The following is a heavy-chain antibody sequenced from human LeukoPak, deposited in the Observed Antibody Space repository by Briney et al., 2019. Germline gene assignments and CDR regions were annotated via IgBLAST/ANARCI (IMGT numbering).Heavy chain of an antibody. D-gene: IGHD5-12*01. CDR3: AGAYSAYDPFDY. J-gene: IGHJ4*02. CDR2: LNADGNSI. Sequence: GGSLRLSCAASGFTFDDYGLSWVRQAPGKGLVWVSRLNADGNSITYADSVRGRFTISRDNAKNTVHLQMNSLRVEDTAIYFCAGAYSAYDPFDYWGQGILVTVSS. V-gene: IGHV3-74*01. CDR1: GFTFDDYG.